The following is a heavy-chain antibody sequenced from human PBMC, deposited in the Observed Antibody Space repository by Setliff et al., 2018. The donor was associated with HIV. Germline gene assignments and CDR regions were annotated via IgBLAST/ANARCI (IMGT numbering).Heavy chain of an antibody. D-gene: IGHD2-15*01. Sequence: ASVKVSCKASGYTFTSCAMHWVRQAPGQRLEWMGWINAGNGNTKYSQKFQGRVTITRDTSASTAYMELSSLRSEDTAVYYCASERIFEELGYYGMDVWGQGTTVTVSS. V-gene: IGHV1-3*01. CDR2: INAGNGNT. CDR1: GYTFTSCA. CDR3: ASERIFEELGYYGMDV. J-gene: IGHJ6*02.